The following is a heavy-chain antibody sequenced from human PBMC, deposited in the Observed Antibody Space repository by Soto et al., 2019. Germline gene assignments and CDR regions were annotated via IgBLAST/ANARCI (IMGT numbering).Heavy chain of an antibody. Sequence: SVKVSCKTSGGTFSSYTITWVRQAPGQGLEWMGRIIPLLDITDYAQKFQDRVTITADKSTSTVYMDLSSLRSEDTAVYYCARYQRFCSSATCYGALGYWGQGTLVTVSS. CDR1: GGTFSSYT. V-gene: IGHV1-69*02. D-gene: IGHD2-2*01. J-gene: IGHJ4*02. CDR2: IIPLLDIT. CDR3: ARYQRFCSSATCYGALGY.